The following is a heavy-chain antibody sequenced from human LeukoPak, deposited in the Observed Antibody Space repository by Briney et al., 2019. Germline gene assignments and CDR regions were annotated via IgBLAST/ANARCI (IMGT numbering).Heavy chain of an antibody. CDR1: GFTFSSYA. Sequence: GGSLRLSCAASGFTFSSYAMSWVRQAPGKGLEWVSAISGSGGSTYYADSVKGRFTISRDNAKNSLYLQMNSLRAEDTALYYCAKDTAGGYCSGGSCYSFAYYFDYWGQGTLVTVSS. CDR2: ISGSGGST. J-gene: IGHJ4*02. CDR3: AKDTAGGYCSGGSCYSFAYYFDY. D-gene: IGHD2-15*01. V-gene: IGHV3-23*01.